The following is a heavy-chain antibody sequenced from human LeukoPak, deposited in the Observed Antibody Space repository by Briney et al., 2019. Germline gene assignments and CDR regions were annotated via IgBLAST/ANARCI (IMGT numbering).Heavy chain of an antibody. CDR2: INHSGST. V-gene: IGHV4-34*01. CDR1: GGSFSGYY. D-gene: IGHD3-3*01. Sequence: PSETLSLTCAVYGGSFSGYYWSWIRQPPGKGLEWIGEINHSGSTNYNPSLKSRVTMSVDTSKNQFSLNLSSVTAADTAVYYCARDLTIFGVVIPGDYWGQGTLVTVSS. J-gene: IGHJ4*02. CDR3: ARDLTIFGVVIPGDY.